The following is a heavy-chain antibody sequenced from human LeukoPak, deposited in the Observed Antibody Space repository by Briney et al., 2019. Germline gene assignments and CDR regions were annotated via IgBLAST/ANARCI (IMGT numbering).Heavy chain of an antibody. V-gene: IGHV4-34*01. CDR3: ARMVIDPFDH. J-gene: IGHJ4*02. Sequence: SETLSLTCAVYGGSLSGYQWSWIRQSPGKGLEWIGEIHHSGTTNFNPSLNSRVTISVDMSKNQFSLKLTSVIAADTAVYYCARMVIDPFDHWGLGTLVTVSS. CDR1: GGSLSGYQ. D-gene: IGHD3-22*01. CDR2: IHHSGTT.